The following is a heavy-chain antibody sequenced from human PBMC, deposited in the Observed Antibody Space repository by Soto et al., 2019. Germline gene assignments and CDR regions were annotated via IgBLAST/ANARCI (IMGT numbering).Heavy chain of an antibody. CDR2: ISSSSSYI. J-gene: IGHJ4*02. Sequence: GGSLRLSCAASGFTFSSYSMNWVRQAPGKGLGWVSSISSSSSYIYYADSVKGRFTISRDNAKNSLYLQMNSLRAEDTAVYSCAKASSSGWISFDYWGQGTLVTVSS. D-gene: IGHD6-19*01. CDR3: AKASSSGWISFDY. V-gene: IGHV3-21*04. CDR1: GFTFSSYS.